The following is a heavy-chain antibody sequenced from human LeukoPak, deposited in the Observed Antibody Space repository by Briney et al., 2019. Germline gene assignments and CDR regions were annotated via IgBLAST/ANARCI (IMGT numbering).Heavy chain of an antibody. CDR3: ARGSGAAAGTGAFDI. D-gene: IGHD6-13*01. Sequence: PGGSLRLSCAASGFTFSSYSMNWVRQAPGKGLEWVSSISSSSSYIYYADSVKGRFTISRDNAKNSLYLQMNSLRAEDTAVYYCARGSGAAAGTGAFDIWGQGTMVTVSS. CDR1: GFTFSSYS. CDR2: ISSSSSYI. V-gene: IGHV3-21*01. J-gene: IGHJ3*02.